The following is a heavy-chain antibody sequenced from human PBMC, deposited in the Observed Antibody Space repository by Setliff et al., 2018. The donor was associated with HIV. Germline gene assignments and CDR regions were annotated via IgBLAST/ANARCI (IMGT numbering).Heavy chain of an antibody. CDR1: GFTFSRYW. CDR2: IKQDGSEK. Sequence: LRLSCAASGFTFSRYWMSWVRQAPGKGLEWVANIKQDGSEKYYGDSVNGRFTISSDNAKNSVYLQMNSLRVEDTAMYYCTKDHLSGWARDCWGQGTLVTGSS. D-gene: IGHD6-19*01. CDR3: TKDHLSGWARDC. J-gene: IGHJ4*02. V-gene: IGHV3-7*01.